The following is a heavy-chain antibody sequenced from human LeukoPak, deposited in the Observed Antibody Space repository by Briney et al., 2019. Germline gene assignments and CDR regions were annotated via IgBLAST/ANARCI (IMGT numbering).Heavy chain of an antibody. V-gene: IGHV1-2*02. Sequence: GASVKVSCKASGYTFTGYYMHWVRQAPGQGLEWMGWINPNSGGTNYVQKFQGRLTMTTDTSTSTSYMELRSLRSDDTAVYYCARDLKMAYSSGRYSWGTGSSNDYWGQGTLVTVSS. CDR3: ARDLKMAYSSGRYSWGTGSSNDY. D-gene: IGHD6-19*01. J-gene: IGHJ4*02. CDR2: INPNSGGT. CDR1: GYTFTGYY.